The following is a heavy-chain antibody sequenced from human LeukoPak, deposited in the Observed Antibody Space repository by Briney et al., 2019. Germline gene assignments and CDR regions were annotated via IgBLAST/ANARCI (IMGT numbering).Heavy chain of an antibody. CDR1: GFTFSSYG. J-gene: IGHJ4*02. CDR2: ISGSGGST. Sequence: PGGSLRLSCAASGFTFSSYGMSWVRQAPGKGLEWVSAISGSGGSTYYADSVKGRFTISRDNSKNTLYLQMNSLRAEDTAVYYCAKDPFPVYGDYELGDYRGQGTLVTVSS. D-gene: IGHD4-17*01. CDR3: AKDPFPVYGDYELGDY. V-gene: IGHV3-23*01.